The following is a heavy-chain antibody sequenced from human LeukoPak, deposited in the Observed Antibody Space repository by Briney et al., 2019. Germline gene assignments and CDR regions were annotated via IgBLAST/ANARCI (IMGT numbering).Heavy chain of an antibody. CDR3: AKLGGREVYNYYVGA. V-gene: IGHV3-23*01. D-gene: IGHD3-16*01. J-gene: IGHJ6*03. CDR1: GFTFSSYA. CDR2: ISGSGADT. Sequence: GGSLRLSCAASGFTFSSYAMSWVGQAPGRGLEWVSTISGSGADTYYADSVAGRFTISRDNSKDTLYLQMSSLRAEDTAVYYCAKLGGREVYNYYVGAWGKGTTVAVSS.